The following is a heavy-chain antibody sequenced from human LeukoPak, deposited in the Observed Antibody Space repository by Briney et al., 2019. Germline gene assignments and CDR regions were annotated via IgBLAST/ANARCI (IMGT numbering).Heavy chain of an antibody. V-gene: IGHV4-30-4*02. J-gene: IGHJ4*02. D-gene: IGHD5-24*01. CDR3: ARFRDGYKETFDY. CDR1: GGSISSGDYY. Sequence: SETLSLTCTVSGGSISSGDYYWSWIRQPPGKGLEWIGYIYYSGSTYYNPSLKSRVTISVDTSKNQFSLKLSSVTAADTAVYYCARFRDGYKETFDYWGQGTLVTVSS. CDR2: IYYSGST.